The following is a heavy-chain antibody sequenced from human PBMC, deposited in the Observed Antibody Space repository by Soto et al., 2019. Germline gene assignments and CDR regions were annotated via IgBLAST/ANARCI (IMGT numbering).Heavy chain of an antibody. J-gene: IGHJ4*02. CDR2: IRSQGYGGTT. CDR1: GFRFGDYA. CDR3: TRDSGCGGDCYENYFDY. Sequence: PGGSLRLSCTASGFRFGDYAMSWFRQAPGKGLEWVGFIRSQGYGGTTDHAASVKGRFTISRDDSKSIAYLQMNNLKTEDTAVYYCTRDSGCGGDCYENYFDYWGQGT. D-gene: IGHD2-21*02. V-gene: IGHV3-49*03.